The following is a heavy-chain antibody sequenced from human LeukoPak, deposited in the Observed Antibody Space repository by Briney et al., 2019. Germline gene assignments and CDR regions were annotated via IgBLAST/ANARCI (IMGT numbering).Heavy chain of an antibody. CDR1: GGSISSYY. D-gene: IGHD6-13*01. CDR3: ARTSSSSGSIWFDP. J-gene: IGHJ5*02. CDR2: IYYSGST. V-gene: IGHV4-59*01. Sequence: SETLSLTCTVSGGSISSYYWSWIRQPPGKGLEWIGYIYYSGSTNYNPSLKSRVTISVDTSKNQFSLKLSSVTAADTAVYYCARTSSSSGSIWFDPWGQGTLVTVS.